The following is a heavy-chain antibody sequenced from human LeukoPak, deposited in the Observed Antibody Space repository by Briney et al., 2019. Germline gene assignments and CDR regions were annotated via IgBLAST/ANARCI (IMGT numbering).Heavy chain of an antibody. V-gene: IGHV4-31*03. D-gene: IGHD3-10*01. CDR3: ARGDYYGSGSYPWLDY. CDR1: GGSISSGGYY. Sequence: ASETLSLTCTVSGGSISSGGYYWSWIRQHPGKGLEWIGYIYYSGSTYYNPSLKSRVTISVDTSKNQFSLKLSSVTAADTAVYYCARGDYYGSGSYPWLDYWGQGTLVTVSS. J-gene: IGHJ4*02. CDR2: IYYSGST.